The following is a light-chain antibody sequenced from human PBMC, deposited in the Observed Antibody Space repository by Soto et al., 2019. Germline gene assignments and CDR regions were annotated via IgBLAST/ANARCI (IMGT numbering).Light chain of an antibody. V-gene: IGLV2-14*01. CDR1: SSDVCGYNY. CDR2: DVR. J-gene: IGLJ1*01. Sequence: QSSLTQPASVSGSPGQSITISCTGTSSDVCGYNYVSWFQQHPGKAPKLMIYDVRNRPSGISNRFSGSKSGNTASLTISGLQAEDEADYYCNSYTSSSTYVFGTGTKVTVL. CDR3: NSYTSSSTYV.